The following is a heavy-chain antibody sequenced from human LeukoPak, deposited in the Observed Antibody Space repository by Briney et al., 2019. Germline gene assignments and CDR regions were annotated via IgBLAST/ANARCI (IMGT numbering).Heavy chain of an antibody. CDR3: AKDAQRGFDYSNSLEK. Sequence: GESLTLSCVASRFIFSHYGMHSVRQAPGKGLEWLSVIWNDGSSQFYAASVKGRFTISRDNSQNTVYLQMNNVRAEDTAVYYCAKDAQRGFDYSNSLEKWGQGTLVIVSS. V-gene: IGHV3-33*06. CDR1: RFIFSHYG. J-gene: IGHJ4*02. CDR2: IWNDGSSQ. D-gene: IGHD4-11*01.